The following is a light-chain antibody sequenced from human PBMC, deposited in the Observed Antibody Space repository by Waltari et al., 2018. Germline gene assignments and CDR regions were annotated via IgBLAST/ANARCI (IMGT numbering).Light chain of an antibody. V-gene: IGLV2-14*03. Sequence: QSALTQPASVSGSPGQSITISCTGTNRDVGGYNQVSWYQYPPGKAPKLLIYDVTKRPSGVSDRFSGSRSGATASLTISGLQAEDEADYYCTSFTYRTTLVFGGGTKLAVL. CDR1: NRDVGGYNQ. J-gene: IGLJ2*01. CDR3: TSFTYRTTLV. CDR2: DVT.